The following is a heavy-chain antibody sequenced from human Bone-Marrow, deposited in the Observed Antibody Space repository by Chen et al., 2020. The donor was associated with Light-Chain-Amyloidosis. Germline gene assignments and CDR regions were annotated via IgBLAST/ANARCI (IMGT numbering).Heavy chain of an antibody. CDR2: ISGRGGSR. Sequence: EVQLVESGGGLLQRGGSLRLSCAASGFAFSSYAMSWVRQAPGKGLEWGAIISGRGGSRYDGDSLKGRLTISRDNSKNARFLQMNSLRAEDTAVYYCAKDISYDDILPGYPADAFDIWGQGTMVTVSS. J-gene: IGHJ3*02. D-gene: IGHD3-9*01. CDR3: AKDISYDDILPGYPADAFDI. V-gene: IGHV3-23*04. CDR1: GFAFSSYA.